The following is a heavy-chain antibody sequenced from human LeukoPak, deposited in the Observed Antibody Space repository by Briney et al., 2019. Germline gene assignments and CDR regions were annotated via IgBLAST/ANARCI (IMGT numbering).Heavy chain of an antibody. CDR2: IFHSGST. CDR1: GASISSHY. D-gene: IGHD6-19*01. J-gene: IGHJ4*02. Sequence: SETLSLTCTVSGASISSHYRSWIRQPPGKGLEWMGYIFHSGSTNSNPSLKSRVTISLDTSKNQFSLKLSSVTAADTAVYYCASYTSGWYEPFDYWGQGILVTVSS. CDR3: ASYTSGWYEPFDY. V-gene: IGHV4-59*11.